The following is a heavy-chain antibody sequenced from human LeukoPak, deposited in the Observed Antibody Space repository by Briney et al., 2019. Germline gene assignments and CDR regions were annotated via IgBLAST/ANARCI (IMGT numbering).Heavy chain of an antibody. CDR3: ARAKGDYDTSGSLFVF. CDR1: GGTFSSYA. D-gene: IGHD3-22*01. V-gene: IGHV1-69*01. J-gene: IGHJ4*02. Sequence: VASVKVSCKASGGTFSSYAISWVRQAPGQGLEWMGGIIPIFGTANYAQKFQGRVTITADESTSTAYMELSSLRSEDTAVYYCARAKGDYDTSGSLFVFGGQGTLVTVSS. CDR2: IIPIFGTA.